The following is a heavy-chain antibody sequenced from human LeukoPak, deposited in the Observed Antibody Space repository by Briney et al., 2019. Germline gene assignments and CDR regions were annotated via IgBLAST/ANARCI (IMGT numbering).Heavy chain of an antibody. J-gene: IGHJ4*02. CDR2: IYYSGST. CDR3: ARGGWYSYGYGLDY. Sequence: PSETLSLTCTVSGVSISSYYWSWIRQPPGKGLEWIGYIYYSGSTNYNPSLKSRVTISVDTSKNQFSLKLSSVTAADTAVYYCARGGWYSYGYGLDYWGQGTLVTVSS. V-gene: IGHV4-59*01. CDR1: GVSISSYY. D-gene: IGHD5-18*01.